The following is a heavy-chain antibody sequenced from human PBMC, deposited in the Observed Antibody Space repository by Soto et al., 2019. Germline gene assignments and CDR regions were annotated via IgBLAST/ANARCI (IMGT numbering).Heavy chain of an antibody. CDR1: GGSFSGYY. V-gene: IGHV4-34*01. CDR3: ASLAAAGVYYYYYYMDV. D-gene: IGHD6-13*01. Sequence: SETLSLTCAVYGGSFSGYYWSWIRQPPGKGLEWIGEINHSGSTNYNPSLKSRVTISVDTSKNQFSLKLSSVTAADTAVYYCASLAAAGVYYYYYYMDVWGKGTTVTVSS. CDR2: INHSGST. J-gene: IGHJ6*03.